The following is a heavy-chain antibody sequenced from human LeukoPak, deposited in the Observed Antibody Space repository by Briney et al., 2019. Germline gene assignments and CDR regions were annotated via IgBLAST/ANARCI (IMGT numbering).Heavy chain of an antibody. CDR1: VGSICIFF. V-gene: IGHV4-59*01. CDR2: IYHSVST. CDR3: ARFVGSSWLAFDI. D-gene: IGHD6-13*01. Sequence: PLESLSLSSAVSVGSICIFFWSWIRQPPGQGLGWIGYIYHSVSTKYNTPLKSRVTISVDTYKNQFSLKLNSVTAADAALYYCARFVGSSWLAFDIWGQGKMVTVSS. J-gene: IGHJ3*02.